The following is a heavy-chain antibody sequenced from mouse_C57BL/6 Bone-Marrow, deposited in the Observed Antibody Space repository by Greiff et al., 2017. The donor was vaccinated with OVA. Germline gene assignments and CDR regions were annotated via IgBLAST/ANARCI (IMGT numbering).Heavy chain of an antibody. V-gene: IGHV5-17*01. D-gene: IGHD1-1*01. CDR2: ISSGSSTI. Sequence: EVQVVESGGGLVKPGGSLKLSCAASGFTFSDYGMHWVRQAPEKGLEWVAYISSGSSTIYYADTVKGRLPISRDNAKNTLFLQMTSLRSEDTAMYYCARRVYGSSWYFDVWGTGTTVTVSS. J-gene: IGHJ1*03. CDR1: GFTFSDYG. CDR3: ARRVYGSSWYFDV.